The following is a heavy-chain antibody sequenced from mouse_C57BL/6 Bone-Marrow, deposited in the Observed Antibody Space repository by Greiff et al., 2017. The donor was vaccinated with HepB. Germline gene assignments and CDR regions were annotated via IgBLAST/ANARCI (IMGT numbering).Heavy chain of an antibody. CDR3: TRGWNFYYASNYFAY. J-gene: IGHJ2*01. Sequence: EVKLVESGEGLVKPGGSLKLSCAASGFTFSSYAMSWVRPTPEKRLEWVAYISSGGDYIYYADTVKGRFTISRDNARNTLYLQMSSLKSEDTAMYYCTRGWNFYYASNYFAYWGQGTTLTVSS. D-gene: IGHD1-1*01. CDR1: GFTFSSYA. CDR2: ISSGGDYI. V-gene: IGHV5-9-1*02.